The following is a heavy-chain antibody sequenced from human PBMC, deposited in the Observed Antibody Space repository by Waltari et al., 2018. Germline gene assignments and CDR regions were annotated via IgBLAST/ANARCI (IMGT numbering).Heavy chain of an antibody. CDR3: SVSLNS. Sequence: EVQLVESGGGLVQPGGSLRLSCAASGFSFKNDWMDWVRQAPGKGLEWVANIKPDGSESHHVDSVKGRFTISRDNAQNLLYLQMNSLRVEDTAVYYCSVSLNSWGQGTLVTVSS. J-gene: IGHJ4*02. CDR1: GFSFKNDW. CDR2: IKPDGSES. V-gene: IGHV3-7*01.